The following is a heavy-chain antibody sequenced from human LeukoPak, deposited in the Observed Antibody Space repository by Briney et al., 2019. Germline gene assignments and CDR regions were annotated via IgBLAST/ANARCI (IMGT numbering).Heavy chain of an antibody. V-gene: IGHV3-23*01. Sequence: GGSLTLSCAASGFTFSSYAMIWLGQAPGKGLAWASAISGSGGSTYYADSAKGRFTISRNNAKSPLHLQMNSLGGDDTAVYYCAKFEFGLWGQGTRVTVSS. CDR2: ISGSGGST. J-gene: IGHJ4*02. D-gene: IGHD3-16*01. CDR1: GFTFSSYA. CDR3: AKFEFGL.